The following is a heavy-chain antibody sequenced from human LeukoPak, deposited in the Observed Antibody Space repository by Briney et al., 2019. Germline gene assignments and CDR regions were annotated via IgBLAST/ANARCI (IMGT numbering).Heavy chain of an antibody. CDR1: GGSISSYY. CDR3: ARGPYYGSLISSPREEAFDI. CDR2: IYTSGST. D-gene: IGHD3-10*01. V-gene: IGHV4-4*07. Sequence: PSGTLSLTCTVSGGSISSYYWSWIRQPAGKGLEWIGRIYTSGSTNYNPSLKSRVTMSVDTSKNQFSLKLSSVTAADTAVYYCARGPYYGSLISSPREEAFDIWGQGTMVTVSS. J-gene: IGHJ3*02.